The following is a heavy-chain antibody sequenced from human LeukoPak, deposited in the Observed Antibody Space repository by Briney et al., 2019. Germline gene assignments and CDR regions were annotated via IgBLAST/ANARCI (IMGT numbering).Heavy chain of an antibody. V-gene: IGHV4-39*06. CDR2: IHYSGKT. CDR3: ARDYGDHRVDY. J-gene: IGHJ4*02. CDR1: SGSISSGAYY. Sequence: SETLSLTCTVSSGSISSGAYYWGWIRQPSGKGLEWIGTIHYSGKTYYNPSLKSRITISIDTSKKQFALKLSSVTAADTAVYYCARDYGDHRVDYWGQGTLVTVSS. D-gene: IGHD4-17*01.